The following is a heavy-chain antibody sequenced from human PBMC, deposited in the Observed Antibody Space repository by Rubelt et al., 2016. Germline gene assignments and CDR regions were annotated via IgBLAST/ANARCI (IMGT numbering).Heavy chain of an antibody. D-gene: IGHD5-18*01. CDR1: GGSISSYY. CDR3: ASRGYNYGRSFDY. Sequence: QVQLQQWGTGLLKPSETLSLTCTVSGGSISSYYWTWIRQPPGKGLEWIGYIYYTGTTNYNPSLKSRVTISVDTSKNQFTLKRGSVTAADTAGYYCASRGYNYGRSFDYWGQGTLVTVSS. J-gene: IGHJ4*02. V-gene: IGHV4-59*01. CDR2: IYYTGTT.